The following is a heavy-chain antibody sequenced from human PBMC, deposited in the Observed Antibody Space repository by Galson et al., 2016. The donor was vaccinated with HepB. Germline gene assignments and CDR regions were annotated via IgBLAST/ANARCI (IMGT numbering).Heavy chain of an antibody. CDR1: GYTFTSYD. CDR2: MNTNSGITGYAQSGIT. CDR3: ARGPLAPYSRSLDH. Sequence: SVKVSCKAAGYTFTSYDINWVRQATGQGLEWMGWMNTNSGITGYAQSGITGYAQKFQGRVTMTRDNSINTAYLELSSLRYEDTAVYYCARGPLAPYSRSLDHWGQGTLVTVSS. D-gene: IGHD1-26*01. V-gene: IGHV1-8*01. J-gene: IGHJ4*02.